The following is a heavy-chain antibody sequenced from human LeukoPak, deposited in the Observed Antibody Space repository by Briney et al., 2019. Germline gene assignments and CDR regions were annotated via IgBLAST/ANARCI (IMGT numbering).Heavy chain of an antibody. Sequence: GGSLRLSCAASGFTFSSYWMSWVRQAPGKGLEWVASINEDGSEKYYVDSVKGRFTISRDNSKNSLYLQLNSLRVEDTGVYYCARDEVAALGYWGQGTLVTVSS. V-gene: IGHV3-7*01. D-gene: IGHD6-19*01. CDR2: INEDGSEK. CDR1: GFTFSSYW. CDR3: ARDEVAALGY. J-gene: IGHJ4*02.